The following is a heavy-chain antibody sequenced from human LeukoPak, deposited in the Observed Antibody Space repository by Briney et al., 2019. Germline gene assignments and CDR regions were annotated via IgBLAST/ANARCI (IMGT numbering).Heavy chain of an antibody. CDR1: GYTFTSYD. V-gene: IGHV1-8*03. Sequence: GASVKVSCKASGYTFTSYDINWVRRATGQGLEWMGWMNPNSGNTGYAQKFQGRVTITRNTSISTAYMELSSLRAEDTAVYYCARVFYGDTETYYYYYMDVWGKGTTVTIS. CDR3: ARVFYGDTETYYYYYMDV. CDR2: MNPNSGNT. D-gene: IGHD4-17*01. J-gene: IGHJ6*03.